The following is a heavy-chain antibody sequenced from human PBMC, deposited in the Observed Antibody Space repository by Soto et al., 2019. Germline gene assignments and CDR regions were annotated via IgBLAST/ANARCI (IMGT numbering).Heavy chain of an antibody. CDR3: APLSGYYDSSGYYLDAFDI. Sequence: QPGGSLRLSCAASGFTFSSYWMSWVRQAPGKGLEWVANIKQDGSEKYYVDSVKGRFTISRDNAKNSLYLQMNSLRAEDTAVYYCAPLSGYYDSSGYYLDAFDIWGQGTMVTVSS. V-gene: IGHV3-7*01. J-gene: IGHJ3*02. CDR2: IKQDGSEK. CDR1: GFTFSSYW. D-gene: IGHD3-22*01.